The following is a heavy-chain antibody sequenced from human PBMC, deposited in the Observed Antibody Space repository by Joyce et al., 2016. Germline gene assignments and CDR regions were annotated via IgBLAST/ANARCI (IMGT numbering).Heavy chain of an antibody. J-gene: IGHJ4*02. V-gene: IGHV3-53*01. D-gene: IGHD2-15*01. CDR1: GVTVGNNY. Sequence: EVQLVESGGGLIQPGGSLRLSCAASGVTVGNNYMSWVRQAPGKGLEWVSVIYSGGSTYYADSLKGRFTISRYSSKNTLYLQMNSLRAEDTAVYYCARDPGGSATHGIWGQGTLVTVSS. CDR3: ARDPGGSATHGI. CDR2: IYSGGST.